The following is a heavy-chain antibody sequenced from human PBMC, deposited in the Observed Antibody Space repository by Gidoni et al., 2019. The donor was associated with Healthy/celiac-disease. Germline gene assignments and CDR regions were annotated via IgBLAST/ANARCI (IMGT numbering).Heavy chain of an antibody. Sequence: EVQLVESGGGLVQPGGSLKLSCAASAFTFSGSAMHWVRQAPGKGLEWVGRIRSKANSYATAYAASVKGRFTISRDDSKNTAYLQMNSLKTEDTAVYYCTVFYGMDVWGQGTTVTVSS. V-gene: IGHV3-73*01. CDR3: TVFYGMDV. CDR1: AFTFSGSA. J-gene: IGHJ6*02. CDR2: IRSKANSYAT.